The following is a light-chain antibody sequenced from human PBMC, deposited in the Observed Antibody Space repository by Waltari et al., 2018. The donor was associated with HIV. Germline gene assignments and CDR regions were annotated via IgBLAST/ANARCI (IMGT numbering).Light chain of an antibody. J-gene: IGKJ5*01. CDR1: QSLSSAY. CDR2: GAS. CDR3: QQYGGSPPGVT. Sequence: EMVLTQSPGTLSLSPGERATLPCRASQSLSSAYLTWYQQKPDQAPRLLIYGASSMATGIPDRFSGSGSGTDFTLTISRLEPEDFAVYYCQQYGGSPPGVTFGQGTRLEIK. V-gene: IGKV3-20*01.